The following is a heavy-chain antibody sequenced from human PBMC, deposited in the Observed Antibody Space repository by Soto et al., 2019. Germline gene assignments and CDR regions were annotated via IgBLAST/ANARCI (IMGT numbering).Heavy chain of an antibody. V-gene: IGHV4-61*08. CDR3: VRHDYADRTFDL. J-gene: IGHJ3*01. CDR2: IQYSGDT. D-gene: IGHD5-12*01. CDR1: GGSVGSGAYY. Sequence: QVLLQEPGPGQVRPSETLSLTCIVSGGSVGSGAYYWSWIRQPPGSALEWIGYIQYSGDTNYNSSLKSRVTISVDRSRNRFSLKLTSVTAADTAFYYCVRHDYADRTFDLWGQGTKVTVSS.